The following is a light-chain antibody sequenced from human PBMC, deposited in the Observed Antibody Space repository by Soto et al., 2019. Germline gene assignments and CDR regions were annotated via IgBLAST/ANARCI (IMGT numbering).Light chain of an antibody. J-gene: IGLJ3*02. CDR1: SSNIGSNP. V-gene: IGLV1-44*01. Sequence: QSVLTQPPSASGTPGQRVTISCSGSSSNIGSNPVNWYQQLPGTAPKLLIYSNNQRPSVVPDRFSVSKSGTSASLAISGLQSEDEADYYCAAWDDSLKGSVFGGGTKLTVL. CDR3: AAWDDSLKGSV. CDR2: SNN.